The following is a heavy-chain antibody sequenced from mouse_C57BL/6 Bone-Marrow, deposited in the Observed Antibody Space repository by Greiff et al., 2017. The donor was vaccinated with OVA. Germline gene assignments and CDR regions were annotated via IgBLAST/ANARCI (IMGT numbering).Heavy chain of an antibody. CDR1: GYAFSSSW. J-gene: IGHJ3*01. Sequence: QVQLQQSGPELVKPGASVKISCKASGYAFSSSWMNWVKQRTGKGLAWIGRIYPGDCDTNYNGKFKGKATLTADKSSSTAYMQLSSLTSEDSAVYFCASVYDYDWFAYWGQGTLVTVSA. V-gene: IGHV1-82*01. CDR3: ASVYDYDWFAY. CDR2: IYPGDCDT. D-gene: IGHD2-4*01.